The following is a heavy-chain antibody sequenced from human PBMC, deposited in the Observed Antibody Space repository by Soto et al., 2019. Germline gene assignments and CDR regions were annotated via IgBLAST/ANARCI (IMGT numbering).Heavy chain of an antibody. V-gene: IGHV4-31*03. CDR3: ARWWSGSRQGLDP. CDR2: IYYSGST. Sequence: QVQLQESGPGLVKPSQTLSLTCTVSGGSISSGDYYWSWIRQHPGKGLEWIGYIYYSGSTYYNPSITSRMTLRGDPSKSLFSLKPSAVTAADTGVYYCARWWSGSRQGLDPWGQGTLVTVSA. CDR1: GGSISSGDYY. D-gene: IGHD3-3*01. J-gene: IGHJ5*02.